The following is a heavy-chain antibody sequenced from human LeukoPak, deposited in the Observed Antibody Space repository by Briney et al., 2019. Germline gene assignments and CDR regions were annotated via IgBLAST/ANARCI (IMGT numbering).Heavy chain of an antibody. J-gene: IGHJ4*02. CDR1: GFTFNNYW. Sequence: PGGSLRLSCAASGFTFNNYWMHWVRQAPGKGLVWVSRINSDGSSTSYADSVKGRFTISRDNAKNTLYLQMNSLRAEDTAVYYCARGHSGSYFVWDSYYFDYWGQGTLVTVSS. CDR3: ARGHSGSYFVWDSYYFDY. V-gene: IGHV3-74*01. D-gene: IGHD1-26*01. CDR2: INSDGSST.